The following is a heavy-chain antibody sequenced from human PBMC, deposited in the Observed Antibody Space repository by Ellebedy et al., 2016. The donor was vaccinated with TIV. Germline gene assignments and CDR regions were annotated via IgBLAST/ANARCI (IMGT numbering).Heavy chain of an antibody. V-gene: IGHV4-39*07. Sequence: SETLSLTXTVSGGSISSSSYYWGWIRQPPGKGLDWIGSIYYSGSTYYNPSLKSRVTISLDTSNNQFSLKLISVTAADTAVYYCARGGTIAIGRHWFDPWGQGTLVTVSS. CDR2: IYYSGST. CDR1: GGSISSSSYY. J-gene: IGHJ5*02. D-gene: IGHD6-13*01. CDR3: ARGGTIAIGRHWFDP.